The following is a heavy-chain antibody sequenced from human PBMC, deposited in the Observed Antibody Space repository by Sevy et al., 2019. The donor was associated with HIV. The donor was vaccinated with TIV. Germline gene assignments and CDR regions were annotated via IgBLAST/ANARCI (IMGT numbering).Heavy chain of an antibody. CDR3: ARKYCSSTSCSKYNWFDP. CDR1: GYTFTSYG. J-gene: IGHJ5*02. V-gene: IGHV1-18*01. D-gene: IGHD2-2*01. Sequence: ASVKVSCKASGYTFTSYGISWVRQAPGQGLEWMGWISAYNSNTNYAQKLQGRVTMTTDTSTSTAYMELRSLRSDDTAVYYCARKYCSSTSCSKYNWFDPWGQGTLVTVSS. CDR2: ISAYNSNT.